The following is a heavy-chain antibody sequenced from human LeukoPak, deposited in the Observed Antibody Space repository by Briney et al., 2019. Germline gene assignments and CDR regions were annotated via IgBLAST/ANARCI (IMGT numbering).Heavy chain of an antibody. D-gene: IGHD6-6*01. Sequence: GGSLRLSCAASGFTFSSYAMHWVRQAPGKGLELVADISFDGSKTYYADSMKGRCTISRDNSKNTLYLQMNSLRAEDTAAYYCARDRQPYYHYYGMDVWGQGTTVTVSS. CDR2: ISFDGSKT. V-gene: IGHV3-30-3*01. CDR3: ARDRQPYYHYYGMDV. J-gene: IGHJ6*02. CDR1: GFTFSSYA.